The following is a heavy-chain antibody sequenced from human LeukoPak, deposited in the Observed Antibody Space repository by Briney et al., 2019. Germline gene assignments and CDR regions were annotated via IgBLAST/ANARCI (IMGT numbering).Heavy chain of an antibody. D-gene: IGHD1-14*01. J-gene: IGHJ4*02. Sequence: GGSLRLSCAASGFTFSSYWMHWVRQVPGKGLVWVARINPGGSSITYADSVKGRFTISRDNAKNTLYLQMDSLRAEGTGVYYCARSNQADDYWGQGTLVTVSS. CDR3: ARSNQADDY. CDR1: GFTFSSYW. V-gene: IGHV3-74*01. CDR2: INPGGSSI.